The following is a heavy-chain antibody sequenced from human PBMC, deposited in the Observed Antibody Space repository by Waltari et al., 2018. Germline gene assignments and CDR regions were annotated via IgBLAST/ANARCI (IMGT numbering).Heavy chain of an antibody. Sequence: EVQLVESGGGLVQPGGSLRLSCAASGFSFGSYPMNWVRQAPGKGLEWVSYIRGSSGAMYYAESVKGRFTISRDNAKNLLYLQMNSLRDEDTAVYYCARAGSIVVAIGMEYLQHWGQGTLVTVSS. CDR2: IRGSSGAM. V-gene: IGHV3-48*02. J-gene: IGHJ1*01. D-gene: IGHD2-21*01. CDR3: ARAGSIVVAIGMEYLQH. CDR1: GFSFGSYP.